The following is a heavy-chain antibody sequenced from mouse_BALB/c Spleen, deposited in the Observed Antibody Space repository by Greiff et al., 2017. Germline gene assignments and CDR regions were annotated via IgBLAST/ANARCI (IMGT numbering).Heavy chain of an antibody. CDR1: GFTFSSYT. CDR3: TSGNYDY. D-gene: IGHD2-1*01. J-gene: IGHJ2*01. CDR2: ISSGGSYT. V-gene: IGHV5-6-4*01. Sequence: EVKVEESGGGLVKPGGSLKLSCAASGFTFSSYTMSWVRQTPEKRLEWVATISSGGSYTYYPDSVKGRFTISRDNAKNTLYLQMSRLKSEDTAMYYCTSGNYDYWGEGTTLTVSS.